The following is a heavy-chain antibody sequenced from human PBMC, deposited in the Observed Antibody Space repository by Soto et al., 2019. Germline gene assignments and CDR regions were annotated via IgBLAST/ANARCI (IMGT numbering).Heavy chain of an antibody. CDR1: GGSFSGYC. V-gene: IGHV4-34*01. Sequence: QVQLQQWSAGLLKPSETLSLTCAVYGGSFSGYCWSWIRQPPGKGLEWIGEINHSGSTNYDTCVKNRVTVAVDTTKNQSSLKQSNVDVWDTAEYYCARELVSRWAIIGYLGQGTPVTVS. CDR2: INHSGST. D-gene: IGHD6-13*01. CDR3: ARELVSRWAIIGY. J-gene: IGHJ4*02.